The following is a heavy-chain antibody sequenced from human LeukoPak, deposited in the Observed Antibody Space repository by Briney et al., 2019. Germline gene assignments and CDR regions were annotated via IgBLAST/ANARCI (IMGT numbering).Heavy chain of an antibody. V-gene: IGHV4-59*01. D-gene: IGHD2-2*01. J-gene: IGHJ6*03. CDR3: ARDFHCSSTSCHDRGNYYYYMDV. CDR1: GGSISSYY. CDR2: IYYSGST. Sequence: NPSETLSLTCTVSGGSISSYYWSWIRQPPGKGLEWIGYIYYSGSTNYNPSLKSRVTISVDTSKNQFSLKLSSVTAADTAVYYCARDFHCSSTSCHDRGNYYYYMDVWGKGTTVTVSS.